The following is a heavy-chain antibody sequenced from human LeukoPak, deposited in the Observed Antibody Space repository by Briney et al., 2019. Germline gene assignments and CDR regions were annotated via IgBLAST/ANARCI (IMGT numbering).Heavy chain of an antibody. CDR1: GFTFSSYS. CDR3: ARDGLWPRPSAFDI. D-gene: IGHD2-21*01. Sequence: PGGPLRLSCAASGFTFSSYSMNWVRQAPGKGLEWVSSISSSSSYIYYADSVKGRFTISRDNAKNSLYLQMNSLRAEDTAVYYCARDGLWPRPSAFDIWGQGTMVTVSS. J-gene: IGHJ3*02. V-gene: IGHV3-21*01. CDR2: ISSSSSYI.